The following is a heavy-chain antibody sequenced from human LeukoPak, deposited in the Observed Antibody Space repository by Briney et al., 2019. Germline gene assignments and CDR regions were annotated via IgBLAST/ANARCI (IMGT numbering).Heavy chain of an antibody. CDR2: TRNKANSYTT. J-gene: IGHJ4*02. D-gene: IGHD2-21*01. CDR1: GFTFSEHY. CDR3: VRVVHITANYPFDY. V-gene: IGHV3-72*01. Sequence: GGSLRVSCAASGFTFSEHYVDWGPLAPGKGRGWVGRTRNKANSYTTEYAASVKGRFTISRDDSQNSLYLKMNSLKSEDTAVYYCVRVVHITANYPFDYWGQGTLVTVSS.